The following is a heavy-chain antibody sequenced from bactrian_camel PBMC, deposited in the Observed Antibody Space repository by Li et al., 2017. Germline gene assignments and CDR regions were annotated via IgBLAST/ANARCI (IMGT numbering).Heavy chain of an antibody. J-gene: IGHJ4*01. Sequence: DVQLVESGGGSVQAGGSLRLSCAASAYTGGPFYMAYFRQAPGKEREGVATITTGTGNTDYADSVKGRFTIPQDGAENTVYLQMNGLKPEDTAMYYCAASRLGSTINWRQERRYGYWGQGTQVTVS. CDR2: ITTGTGNT. CDR1: AYTGGPFY. CDR3: AASRLGSTINWRQERRYGY. D-gene: IGHD4*01. V-gene: IGHV3S40*01.